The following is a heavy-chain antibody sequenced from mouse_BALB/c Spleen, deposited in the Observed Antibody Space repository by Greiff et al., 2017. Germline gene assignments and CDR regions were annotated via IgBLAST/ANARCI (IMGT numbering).Heavy chain of an antibody. CDR3: ARTGYEGTYSFDY. CDR2: IDPANGNT. Sequence: VQLQQSGAELVKPGASVKLSCTASGFNIKDTYMHWVKQRPEQGLEWIGRIDPANGNTKYDPKFQGKATITADTSSNTAYLQLSSLTSEDTAVYYYARTGYEGTYSFDYWGQGTTLTVSS. CDR1: GFNIKDTY. V-gene: IGHV14-3*02. J-gene: IGHJ2*01. D-gene: IGHD2-2*01.